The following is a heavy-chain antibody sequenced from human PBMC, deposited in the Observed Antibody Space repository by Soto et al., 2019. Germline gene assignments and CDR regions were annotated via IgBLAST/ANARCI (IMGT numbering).Heavy chain of an antibody. CDR1: GFTFSSYG. CDR3: ARESAAEDNWYFDF. CDR2: IWYDGSNK. Sequence: QVQLVESGGGVVQPGRSLRLSCAASGFTFSSYGMHWVRQAPGKGLEWVAVIWYDGSNKYYADSVKGRFTISRDNSKNTLYLQMNSLRAEDTAVYYCARESAAEDNWYFDFWGRGTLVTVSS. V-gene: IGHV3-33*01. D-gene: IGHD6-13*01. J-gene: IGHJ2*01.